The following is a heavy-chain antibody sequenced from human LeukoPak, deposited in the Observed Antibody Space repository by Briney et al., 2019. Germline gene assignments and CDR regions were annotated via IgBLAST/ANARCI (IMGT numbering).Heavy chain of an antibody. V-gene: IGHV1-2*02. CDR2: INLNSGDT. J-gene: IGHJ5*02. D-gene: IGHD3-9*01. CDR3: ARSYFDVLTNYYMWLAP. CDR1: GYTFTDYY. Sequence: ASVKVSCKASGYTFTDYYIHWVRQAPGQGREWMGWINLNSGDTYYAQNFQDRVTMTGDPSISTAYLELSSLRSDDTAVFYCARSYFDVLTNYYMWLAPWGQGTLVTVSS.